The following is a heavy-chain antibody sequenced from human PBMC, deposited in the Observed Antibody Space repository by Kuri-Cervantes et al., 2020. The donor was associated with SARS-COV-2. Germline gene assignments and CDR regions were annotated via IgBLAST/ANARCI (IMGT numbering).Heavy chain of an antibody. CDR3: ARDKSAVGAPRRAFDI. V-gene: IGHV4-34*01. Sequence: SETLSLTCAVYTGSFSGHYWNWIRQSPGKGLEWIGEINHSGTSNHNPSLKSRVTMSVDTSKNQFSLELSSVTAADTAVYYCARDKSAVGAPRRAFDIWGQGTRVTVSS. CDR2: INHSGTS. D-gene: IGHD1-26*01. CDR1: TGSFSGHY. J-gene: IGHJ3*02.